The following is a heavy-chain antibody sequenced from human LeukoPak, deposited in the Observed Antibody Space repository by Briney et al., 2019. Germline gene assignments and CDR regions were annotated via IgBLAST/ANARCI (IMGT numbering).Heavy chain of an antibody. D-gene: IGHD6-19*01. V-gene: IGHV4-34*01. Sequence: SETLSLTCAVYGGSFSGYYWSWIRQPPGKGLEWIGEINHSGSTNYNPSLKSRVTISVDTSKNQFSLKLSSVTAADTAVYYCARGGPGLQWLNNRWFDPWGQGTLVTVSS. CDR3: ARGGPGLQWLNNRWFDP. CDR1: GGSFSGYY. J-gene: IGHJ5*02. CDR2: INHSGST.